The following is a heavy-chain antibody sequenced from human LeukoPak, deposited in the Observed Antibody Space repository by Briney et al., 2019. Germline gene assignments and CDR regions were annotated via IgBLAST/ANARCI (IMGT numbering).Heavy chain of an antibody. V-gene: IGHV4-34*01. D-gene: IGHD3-3*01. CDR1: GGSFSDYY. Sequence: SETLSLTCGVYGGSFSDYYWGWIRQPPGKGLEWIGSVYYSGTTYYNPSLKSRVTISVDTSKNQFSLKLSSVTAADTAVYYCARYDFNKFFDYWGQGTLVTVSS. J-gene: IGHJ4*02. CDR3: ARYDFNKFFDY. CDR2: VYYSGTT.